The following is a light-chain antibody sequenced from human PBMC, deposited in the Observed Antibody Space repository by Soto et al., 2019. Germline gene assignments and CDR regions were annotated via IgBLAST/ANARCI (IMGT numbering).Light chain of an antibody. V-gene: IGLV2-14*01. Sequence: QSALTQPASVSGSPGQSITISCTGTSSDVGGYNCVSWYQQHPGKAPKLMIYDVTNRPSGVSNRFSGSKSGSTAFLTISGLQAEDEANYYCTSYTSTSTRVVFGGGTKPTVL. J-gene: IGLJ2*01. CDR2: DVT. CDR1: SSDVGGYNC. CDR3: TSYTSTSTRVV.